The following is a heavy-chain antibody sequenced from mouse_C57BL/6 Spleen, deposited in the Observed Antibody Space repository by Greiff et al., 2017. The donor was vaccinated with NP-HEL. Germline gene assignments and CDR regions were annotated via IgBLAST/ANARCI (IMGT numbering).Heavy chain of an antibody. V-gene: IGHV1-82*01. Sequence: VKLMESGPELVKPGASVKISCKASGYAFSSSWMNWVKQRPGKGLEWIGRIYPGDGDTNYNGKFKGKATLTADKSSSTAYMQLSSLTSEDSAVYFCARNGLPGVYFDYWGQGTTLTVSS. D-gene: IGHD2-10*01. CDR2: IYPGDGDT. CDR1: GYAFSSSW. J-gene: IGHJ2*01. CDR3: ARNGLPGVYFDY.